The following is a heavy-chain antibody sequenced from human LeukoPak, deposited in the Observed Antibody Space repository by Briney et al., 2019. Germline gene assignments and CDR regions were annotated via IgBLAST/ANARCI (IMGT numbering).Heavy chain of an antibody. D-gene: IGHD3-10*01. CDR1: GYTFTSYD. CDR3: ARAPSFYGSGSYYNVLYYYYYMDV. Sequence: ASVKVSCKASGYTFTSYDINWVRQATGQGLEWMGWMNPNSGNTGYAQKFQGRVTMTRNTSISTAYMELSSLRSEDTAVYYCARAPSFYGSGSYYNVLYYYYYMDVWGKGTTVTVSS. V-gene: IGHV1-8*01. CDR2: MNPNSGNT. J-gene: IGHJ6*03.